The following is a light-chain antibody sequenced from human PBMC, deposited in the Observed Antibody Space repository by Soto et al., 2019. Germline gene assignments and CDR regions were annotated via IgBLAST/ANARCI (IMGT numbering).Light chain of an antibody. CDR3: QKYGSSQFT. J-gene: IGKJ3*01. V-gene: IGKV3-20*01. CDR2: DTS. Sequence: EIVLMQSPGTLSLSPGEGATLSCRASQSVNNNYLAWYQQRPGQAPTVLIFDTSSRATGVPDRFSGSGSGTDFTLRISRVEPDDFAVYYCQKYGSSQFTFGPGTKVNIK. CDR1: QSVNNNY.